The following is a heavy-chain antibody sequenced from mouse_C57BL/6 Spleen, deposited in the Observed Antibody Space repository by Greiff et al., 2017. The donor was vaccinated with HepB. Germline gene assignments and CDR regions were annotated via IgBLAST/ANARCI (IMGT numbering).Heavy chain of an antibody. Sequence: QVQLQQPGAELVMPGASVKLSCKASGYTFTSYWMHWVKQRPGQGLEWIGEIDPSDSYTNYNQKFKGKSTLTVDKSSSTAYMQLSSLTSEDSAVYYCARREYDQYFDVWGTGTTVTVSS. CDR3: ARREYDQYFDV. D-gene: IGHD2-10*02. V-gene: IGHV1-69*01. J-gene: IGHJ1*03. CDR2: IDPSDSYT. CDR1: GYTFTSYW.